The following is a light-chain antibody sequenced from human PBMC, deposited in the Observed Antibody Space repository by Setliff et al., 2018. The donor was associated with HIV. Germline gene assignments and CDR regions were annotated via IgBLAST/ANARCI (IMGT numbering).Light chain of an antibody. V-gene: IGLV2-8*01. Sequence: TTSDVGAYNYVSWYQQHPGKAPKLIIYEVTKRPSGVPDRFSGSKSGNTASLTVSGLQAEDEADYYCSSHGAIGVFGTGTKVTVL. CDR1: TSDVGAYNY. CDR2: EVT. J-gene: IGLJ1*01. CDR3: SSHGAIGV.